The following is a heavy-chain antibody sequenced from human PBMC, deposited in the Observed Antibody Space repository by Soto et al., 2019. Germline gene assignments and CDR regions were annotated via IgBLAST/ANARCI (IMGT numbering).Heavy chain of an antibody. D-gene: IGHD2-15*01. CDR3: ARDLNGYCSGGSCYGGNGY. J-gene: IGHJ4*02. CDR2: IIPIFGTA. Sequence: GASVKVSFKASRGTFSSYAISWVRQAPGQGLEWMGGIIPIFGTANYAQKFQGRVTITADESTSTAYMELSSLRSEDTAVYYCARDLNGYCSGGSCYGGNGYWGQGTLVTVSS. V-gene: IGHV1-69*13. CDR1: RGTFSSYA.